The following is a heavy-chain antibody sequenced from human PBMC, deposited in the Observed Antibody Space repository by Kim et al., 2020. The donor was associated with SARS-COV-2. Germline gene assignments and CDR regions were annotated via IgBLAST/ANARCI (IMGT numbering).Heavy chain of an antibody. D-gene: IGHD4-17*01. CDR1: GGSISSYY. CDR2: IYISGAT. V-gene: IGHV4-4*07. CDR3: ARDGPTPVTGFDS. Sequence: SETLSLTCTVSGGSISSYYWSWIRQPAGKGLEWIGRIYISGATNYNPSLKRRVAMSVNTSNNQLSMKRAYVTAADTAVYYGARDGPTPVTGFDSLGQGT. J-gene: IGHJ4*02.